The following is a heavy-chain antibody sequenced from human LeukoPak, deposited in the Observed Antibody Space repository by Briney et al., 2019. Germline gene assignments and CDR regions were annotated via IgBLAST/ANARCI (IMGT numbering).Heavy chain of an antibody. CDR3: ARKNDYGDYLDY. V-gene: IGHV4-30-4*01. Sequence: PSETLSLTCTISGGSISSVDYYWTWIRQPPGTGLECIGYIYYTGRTYYNPSLKSRVTISVDTSKNQFSLKLYSVTAADTAVYYCARKNDYGDYLDYWGQGTLVAVSS. J-gene: IGHJ4*02. CDR1: GGSISSVDYY. D-gene: IGHD4-17*01. CDR2: IYYTGRT.